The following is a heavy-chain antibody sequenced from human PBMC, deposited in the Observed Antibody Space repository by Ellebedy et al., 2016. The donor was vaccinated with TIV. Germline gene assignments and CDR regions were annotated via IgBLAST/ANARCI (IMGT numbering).Heavy chain of an antibody. CDR1: GFTFSNYG. Sequence: GGSLRLSXAASGFTFSNYGMHWVRQAPGKGLEWVAVIWSDGNTKNYADSVKGRFTISRDNSKNTLYLEMNSLRAEDTAVYYCANGFGSRVYCSSFDYWGQGTLVTVSS. CDR2: IWSDGNTK. V-gene: IGHV3-33*06. D-gene: IGHD3-10*01. J-gene: IGHJ4*02. CDR3: ANGFGSRVYCSSFDY.